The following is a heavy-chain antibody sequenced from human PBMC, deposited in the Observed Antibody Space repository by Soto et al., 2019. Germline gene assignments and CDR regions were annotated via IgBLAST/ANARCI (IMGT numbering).Heavy chain of an antibody. CDR3: GRLEGLATISYYFDY. Sequence: NPSETLSLTCTVSGGSISSYYWSWIRQPPGKGLEWIGYIYYSGSTNYNPSLKSRVTISVDKSKNQFSLKLMSLSAADTAVYYCGRLEGLATISYYFDYWGQGALVTVSS. D-gene: IGHD3-9*01. CDR2: IYYSGST. CDR1: GGSISSYY. V-gene: IGHV4-59*08. J-gene: IGHJ4*02.